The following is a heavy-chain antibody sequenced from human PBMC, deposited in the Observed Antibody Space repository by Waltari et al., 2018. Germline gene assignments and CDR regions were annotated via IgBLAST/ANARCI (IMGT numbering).Heavy chain of an antibody. CDR1: GFTFSSYG. CDR3: ARDGGRLGLFDY. V-gene: IGHV3-33*01. J-gene: IGHJ4*02. CDR2: IWYDGSNK. Sequence: QVQLVESGGGVVQPGRSLRLSCAASGFTFSSYGMHWVRQAPGKGREWGAGIWYDGSNKYYADSVKGRFTISRDNSKNTLYLQMNSLRAEDTAVYYCARDGGRLGLFDYWGQGTLVTVSS. D-gene: IGHD7-27*01.